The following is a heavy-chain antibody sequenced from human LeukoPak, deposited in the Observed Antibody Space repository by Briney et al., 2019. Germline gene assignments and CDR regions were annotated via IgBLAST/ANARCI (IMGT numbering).Heavy chain of an antibody. Sequence: SVKVSCKASGGTFSSYAISWVRQAPGQGLEWMGGIIPIFGTANYAQKFQGRVTITADESTSTAYMELSSLRSEDTAVYYCYLRHGYYYGSGSYYNGNYFDYWGQGTLVTVSS. J-gene: IGHJ4*02. D-gene: IGHD3-10*01. CDR1: GGTFSSYA. CDR2: IIPIFGTA. CDR3: YLRHGYYYGSGSYYNGNYFDY. V-gene: IGHV1-69*13.